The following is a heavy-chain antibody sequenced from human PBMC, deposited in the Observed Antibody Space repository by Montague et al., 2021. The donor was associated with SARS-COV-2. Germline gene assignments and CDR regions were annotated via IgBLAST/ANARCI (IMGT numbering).Heavy chain of an antibody. J-gene: IGHJ4*02. CDR3: ARRPWVLSYDY. V-gene: IGHV4-59*01. D-gene: IGHD1-26*01. CDR2: IHDSGKT. CDR1: GGSISGYY. Sequence: SETLSLTCTVSGGSISGYYWSWIRQPPGTGLEWIGYIHDSGKTYYNPSLRSRVTISVDTSKNQFSLKMTSVTAADTAVYYCARRPWVLSYDYWGQGTLVTVSS.